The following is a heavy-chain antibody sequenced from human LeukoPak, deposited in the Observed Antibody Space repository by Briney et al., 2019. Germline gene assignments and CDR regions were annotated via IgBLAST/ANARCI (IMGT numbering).Heavy chain of an antibody. Sequence: SETLSLTCIVSGGSISSGTYSLTWIRQPAGKGLEWIGRIYTSGSTNYNPSLKSRVTISVDTSKSQFSLKLSSVTAADTAVYYCARDAGCCSGGSCYSWFDYWGQGTLVTVSS. J-gene: IGHJ4*02. CDR3: ARDAGCCSGGSCYSWFDY. D-gene: IGHD2-15*01. CDR2: IYTSGST. V-gene: IGHV4-61*02. CDR1: GGSISSGTYS.